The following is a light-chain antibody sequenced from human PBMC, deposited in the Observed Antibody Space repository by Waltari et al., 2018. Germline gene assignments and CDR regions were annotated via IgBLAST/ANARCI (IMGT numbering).Light chain of an antibody. CDR3: QQSYTTPPRT. V-gene: IGKV1-39*01. CDR2: AAS. CDR1: QSINTY. J-gene: IGKJ4*01. Sequence: DIQMTQSPSSLSASVGDRVTITCRASQSINTYLNWYQQRPGKAPKLLIYAASSLQSGVPSRFSGSGSETDFTHTISSLQPEDFATYYCQQSYTTPPRTFGGGTRVEIK.